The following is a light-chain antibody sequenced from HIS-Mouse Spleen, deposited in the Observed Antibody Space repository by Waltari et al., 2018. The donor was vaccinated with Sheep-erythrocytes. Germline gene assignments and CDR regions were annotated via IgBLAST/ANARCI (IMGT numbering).Light chain of an antibody. CDR3: SSYAGSNNWV. CDR2: EVS. Sequence: QSALTQPPSASGSPGQSVTISCTGTSSDVGGYNYVSWYQQHPGKAPNLMIYEVSKRPSGGPARCTGSKSGNTAALTVSELQPEDEADYYCSSYAGSNNWVFGGGTKLTVL. CDR1: SSDVGGYNY. J-gene: IGLJ3*02. V-gene: IGLV2-8*01.